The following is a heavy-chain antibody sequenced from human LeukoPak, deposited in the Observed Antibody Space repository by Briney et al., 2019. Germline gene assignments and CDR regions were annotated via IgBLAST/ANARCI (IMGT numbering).Heavy chain of an antibody. CDR1: GYNFRNYG. Sequence: ASVKVSCKASGYNFRNYGIGWVRQAPRQGLKWMGWITAGNGNTNYAQKVQGRVTMTTDTSTSTAYMELRSLRSDDTAVYFCARDSARGYSYGYNAFDIWGQGTMVTVSS. CDR3: ARDSARGYSYGYNAFDI. V-gene: IGHV1-18*01. D-gene: IGHD5-18*01. CDR2: ITAGNGNT. J-gene: IGHJ3*02.